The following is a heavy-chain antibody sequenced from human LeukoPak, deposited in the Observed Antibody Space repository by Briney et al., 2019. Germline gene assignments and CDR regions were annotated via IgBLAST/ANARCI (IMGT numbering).Heavy chain of an antibody. CDR1: GIPFSDYY. J-gene: IGHJ4*02. V-gene: IGHV3-11*03. CDR3: AAGTAADY. Sequence: KAGGSLRLSCVVSGIPFSDYYMNWIRQAPGKGLEWISYNSSSSSYTDYADSVKGRFTISRDNAQNALFLQMNSLRVEDTAVYYCAAGTAADYWGQGTLVTVSS. D-gene: IGHD6-13*01. CDR2: NSSSSSYT.